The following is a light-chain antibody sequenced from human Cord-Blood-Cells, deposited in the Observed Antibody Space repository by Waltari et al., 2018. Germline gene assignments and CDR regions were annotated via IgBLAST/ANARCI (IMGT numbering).Light chain of an antibody. Sequence: VLTQSPGTLSLSPGERATLSCRASQSVSSSYLAWYQQKPGQAPRLLIYGASSRATGIPDMFSGSGAGTDFTLTISRLEPEDFAVYYCQQYGSSFTFGPGTKVDIK. J-gene: IGKJ3*01. CDR3: QQYGSSFT. CDR1: QSVSSSY. CDR2: GAS. V-gene: IGKV3-20*01.